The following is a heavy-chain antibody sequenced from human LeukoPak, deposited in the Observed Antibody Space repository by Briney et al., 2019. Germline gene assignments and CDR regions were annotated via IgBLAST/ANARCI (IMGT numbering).Heavy chain of an antibody. CDR3: ARHRVLPSGRWYDY. D-gene: IGHD2-2*01. J-gene: IGHJ4*02. CDR1: GYSFSNYW. CDR2: IHPGDSDT. Sequence: GESLKISCKGSGYSFSNYWIGWVRQMPGKGLEAMGIIHPGDSDTRYSPSFHGQVTISADKSINPAYLQWSRLKASDTAMYYCARHRVLPSGRWYDYWGQGTLVTVSS. V-gene: IGHV5-51*01.